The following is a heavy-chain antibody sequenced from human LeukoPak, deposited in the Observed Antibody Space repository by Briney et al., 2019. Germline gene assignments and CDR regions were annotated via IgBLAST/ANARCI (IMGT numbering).Heavy chain of an antibody. CDR1: GFTFDDYA. CDR3: AGINDYGNPTGAFDI. CDR2: ISWNSGSI. D-gene: IGHD4-11*01. Sequence: PGGSLRLSCAASGFTFDDYAMHWVRQAPGKGLEWVSGISWNSGSIGYADSVKGRFTISRDNAKNSLLLQMNSPRAEDTAVYYCAGINDYGNPTGAFDIWGQGTMVTVSS. V-gene: IGHV3-9*01. J-gene: IGHJ3*02.